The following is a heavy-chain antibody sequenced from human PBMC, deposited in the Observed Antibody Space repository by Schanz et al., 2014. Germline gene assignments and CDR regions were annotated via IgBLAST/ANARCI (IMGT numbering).Heavy chain of an antibody. J-gene: IGHJ5*02. D-gene: IGHD5-12*01. Sequence: DVQLAESGGGLVQPGGSLRLSCAASGFTLSSYAVSWVRQSPGKGLEWVSAINTADTTYYADSVKGRFTVSRDNSKNTVYLHMNSLRDEDTAVYYCAKDMNREATAPESWGQGTLVVVSS. CDR3: AKDMNREATAPES. CDR1: GFTLSSYA. V-gene: IGHV3-23*04. CDR2: INTADTT.